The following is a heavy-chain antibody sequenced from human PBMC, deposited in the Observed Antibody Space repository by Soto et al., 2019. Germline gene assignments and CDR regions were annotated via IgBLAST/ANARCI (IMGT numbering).Heavy chain of an antibody. CDR3: AKDGTTVTSYYYYYYGMDV. CDR1: GFTFSSYG. Sequence: QVQLVESGGGVVQPGRSLRLSCAASGFTFSSYGMHWVRQAPGKGLEWVAVISYDGSNKYYADSVKGRFTISRDNSKNTLYLQMNSLRAEDTAVYYCAKDGTTVTSYYYYYYGMDVW. J-gene: IGHJ6*01. CDR2: ISYDGSNK. D-gene: IGHD4-17*01. V-gene: IGHV3-30*18.